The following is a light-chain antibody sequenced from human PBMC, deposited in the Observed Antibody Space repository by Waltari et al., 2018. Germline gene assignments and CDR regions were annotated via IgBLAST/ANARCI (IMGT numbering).Light chain of an antibody. Sequence: AIQMTQSPSSLSASVGDRVTITCRASQGIGNDLDWYQQPLGKAPKVLISAASNLQTGVPSRFSGSGSGTDFTLTISSLQPEDFATYYCLQDYSYPYTVGQGTKLEIK. V-gene: IGKV1-6*01. CDR3: LQDYSYPYT. CDR2: AAS. CDR1: QGIGND. J-gene: IGKJ2*01.